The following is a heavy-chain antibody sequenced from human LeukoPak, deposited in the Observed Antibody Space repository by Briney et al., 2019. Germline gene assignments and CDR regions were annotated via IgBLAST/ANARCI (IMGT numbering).Heavy chain of an antibody. J-gene: IGHJ6*02. CDR3: ARRPAHYYGMDV. CDR2: INHSGST. V-gene: IGHV4-34*01. Sequence: SETLSLTCAVYGGSFSGYYWSWIRQPPGKGLEWIGEINHSGSTNYNPSLKSRVTISVDTSKNQFSLKLSSVTAADTAVYYCARRPAHYYGMDVWGQGTTVTASS. D-gene: IGHD6-6*01. CDR1: GGSFSGYY.